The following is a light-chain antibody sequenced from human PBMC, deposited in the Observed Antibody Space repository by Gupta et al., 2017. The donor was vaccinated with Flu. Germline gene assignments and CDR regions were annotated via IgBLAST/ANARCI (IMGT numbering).Light chain of an antibody. CDR2: QAT. CDR3: QHCKWYSHT. J-gene: IGKJ2*01. Sequence: STLSASVRDRVTITCWASQSISGWLAWYQQQPQTAPPLLIDQATTLESVVASLCGGGGARKVSTITISRVQDDDAASYFQQHCKWYSHTFGQGTKLEIK. V-gene: IGKV1-5*01. CDR1: QSISGW.